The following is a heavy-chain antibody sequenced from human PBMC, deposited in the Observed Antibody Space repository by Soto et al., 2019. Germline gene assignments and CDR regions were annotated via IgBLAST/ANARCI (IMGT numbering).Heavy chain of an antibody. Sequence: SETLSLSCIVSGGSVYSNGHYWGWIRQPPGKGLEWIGSIDNNGVTNYNSSLKSRVTISRDTSKNQFSLRLTSVTAADTAVYYCGKILVGATGHTDADSWGPGTLVTVSS. V-gene: IGHV4-39*01. J-gene: IGHJ4*02. CDR1: GGSVYSNGHY. D-gene: IGHD2-15*01. CDR2: IDNNGVT. CDR3: GKILVGATGHTDADS.